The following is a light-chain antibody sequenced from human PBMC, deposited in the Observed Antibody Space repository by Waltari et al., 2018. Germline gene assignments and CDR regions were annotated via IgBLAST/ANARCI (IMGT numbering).Light chain of an antibody. V-gene: IGLV1-40*01. CDR3: QSYDSSLSGSVV. CDR2: GNS. J-gene: IGLJ2*01. Sequence: QSVLTEPPSLSGAPGQRVPNSSTGSSSHIGAGYDVPWYQQLPGTAPKLLIYGNSNRPSGVPDRFSGSKSGTSASLAITGLQAEDEADYYCQSYDSSLSGSVVFGGGTKLTVL. CDR1: SSHIGAGYD.